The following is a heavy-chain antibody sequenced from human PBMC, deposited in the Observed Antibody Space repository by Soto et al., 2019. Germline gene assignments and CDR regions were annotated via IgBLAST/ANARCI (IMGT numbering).Heavy chain of an antibody. Sequence: ASVKVSCKASGYTFTGYYMHWVRQAPGQGLEWMGWINPNSGGTNYAQKFQGRVTMTRDTSISTAYMELSRLRSDDTAVYYCARPSWYSDYYGMDVWGQGTTVTVS. V-gene: IGHV1-2*02. CDR1: GYTFTGYY. D-gene: IGHD6-13*01. J-gene: IGHJ6*02. CDR2: INPNSGGT. CDR3: ARPSWYSDYYGMDV.